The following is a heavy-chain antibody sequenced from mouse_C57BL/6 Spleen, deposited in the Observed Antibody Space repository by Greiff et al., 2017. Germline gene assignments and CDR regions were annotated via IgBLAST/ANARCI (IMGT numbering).Heavy chain of an antibody. V-gene: IGHV3-6*01. CDR1: GYSITSGYY. J-gene: IGHJ3*01. CDR2: ISYDGSN. D-gene: IGHD2-3*01. Sequence: ESGPGLVKPSQSLSLTCSVTGYSITSGYYWNWIRQFPGNKLEWMGYISYDGSNNYNPSLKNRISITRDTSKNQFFLKLNSVTTEDTATYYCAREGAYDGYYVWGQGTLVTVSA. CDR3: AREGAYDGYYV.